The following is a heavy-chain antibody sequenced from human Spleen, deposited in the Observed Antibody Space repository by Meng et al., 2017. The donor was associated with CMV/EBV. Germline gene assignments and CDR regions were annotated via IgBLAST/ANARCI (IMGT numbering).Heavy chain of an antibody. CDR2: ISAYIGDT. CDR3: ARGSYCSSTSCENKRPPGVI. Sequence: ASVKVSCKASGYTFITYGITWVRQAPGQGLEWMGWISAYIGDTSTTQKFQGRVTMTRDTSTSTVYMELSSLRSEDTAVYYCARGSYCSSTSCENKRPPGVIWGQGTLVTVSS. V-gene: IGHV1-18*01. J-gene: IGHJ4*02. CDR1: GYTFITYG. D-gene: IGHD2-2*01.